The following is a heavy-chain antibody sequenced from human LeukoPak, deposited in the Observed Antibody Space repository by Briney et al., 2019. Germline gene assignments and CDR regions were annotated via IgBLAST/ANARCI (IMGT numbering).Heavy chain of an antibody. CDR2: IWYDGSDK. V-gene: IGHV3-33*01. CDR1: GFTFSSYG. Sequence: GGSLRLSCAASGFTFSSYGMHWVRQAPGKGLEWVAVIWYDGSDKYYTDSVKGRFAISRDNSKDTLYLQMNSLRAEDTATYYCARAGDAFDIWGQGTLVTVSS. J-gene: IGHJ3*02. CDR3: ARAGDAFDI.